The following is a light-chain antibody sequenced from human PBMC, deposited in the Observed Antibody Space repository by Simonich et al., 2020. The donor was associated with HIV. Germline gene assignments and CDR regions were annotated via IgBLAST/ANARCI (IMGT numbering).Light chain of an antibody. CDR3: AAWDDSLSGNWV. CDR1: SSNIGSNY. CDR2: RNN. V-gene: IGLV1-47*01. J-gene: IGLJ3*02. Sequence: QSVLTQPPSASGTPGQRVTISCSESSSNIGSNYVYWYQQLPGTAPKLPIYRNNQRPSGVPARFAGSKSGTSASLAISGLRSEDEADYYCAAWDDSLSGNWVFGGGTKLTVL.